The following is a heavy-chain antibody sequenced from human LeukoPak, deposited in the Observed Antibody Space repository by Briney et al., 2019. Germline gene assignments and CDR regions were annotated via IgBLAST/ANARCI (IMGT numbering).Heavy chain of an antibody. CDR3: TSAVVPAATKDY. D-gene: IGHD2-2*01. CDR2: IRSKANSYAT. Sequence: PGGSLKLSCAASGFTFSGPAMHWVRQASGKGLEWVGRIRSKANSYATAYAASVKGRFTISRDDSKNTAYLQMNSLKTEDTAVYYCTSAVVPAATKDYWGQGTLVTVSS. CDR1: GFTFSGPA. V-gene: IGHV3-73*01. J-gene: IGHJ4*02.